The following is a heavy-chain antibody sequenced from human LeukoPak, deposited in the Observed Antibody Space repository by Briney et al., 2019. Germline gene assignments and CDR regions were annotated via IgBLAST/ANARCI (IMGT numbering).Heavy chain of an antibody. CDR2: INAGNGNT. CDR3: ARDLLKAAGYYYYYGMDV. D-gene: IGHD6-13*01. CDR1: GYTFTSYA. V-gene: IGHV1-3*01. J-gene: IGHJ6*02. Sequence: ASVKVSCKASGYTFTSYAMHWVRQAPGQRLEWMGWINAGNGNTKYSQKFQGRVTITRDTSASTAYMELSSLRSEDTAVYYCARDLLKAAGYYYYYGMDVWGQGTTVTVSS.